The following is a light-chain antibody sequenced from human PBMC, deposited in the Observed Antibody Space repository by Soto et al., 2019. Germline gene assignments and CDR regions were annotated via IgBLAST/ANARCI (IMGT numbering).Light chain of an antibody. CDR2: EGT. CDR3: CSYASSRTFV. J-gene: IGLJ1*01. Sequence: QSVLTQPASVSGSPGQSITIFYTGTSSDVGSYDLVSWYQQYPGKAPKLMIYEGTKRPSGVSYRFSGSRSGNTASLTISGLQAEDEADYYCCSYASSRTFVFGIGTKVTVL. V-gene: IGLV2-23*01. CDR1: SSDVGSYDL.